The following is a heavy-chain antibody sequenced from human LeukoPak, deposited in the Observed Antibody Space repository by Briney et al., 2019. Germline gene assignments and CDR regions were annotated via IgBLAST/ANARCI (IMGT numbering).Heavy chain of an antibody. V-gene: IGHV3-23*01. CDR1: GFTFSNYA. Sequence: GGSLRLSCVASGFTFSNYAMTWVRQAPGKGLQWVSIITYSGGSTFYADSVKGRFTISRDNSKDTLYLQMNSLRADDTAVYYCAKDVTYYSDNSGSWGVFHIWGQGTMVTVSS. D-gene: IGHD3-22*01. J-gene: IGHJ3*02. CDR3: AKDVTYYSDNSGSWGVFHI. CDR2: ITYSGGST.